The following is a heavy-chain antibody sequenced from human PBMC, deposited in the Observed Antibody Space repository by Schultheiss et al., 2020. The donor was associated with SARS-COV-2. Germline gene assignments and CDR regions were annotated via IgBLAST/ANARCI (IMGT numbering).Heavy chain of an antibody. CDR2: MNPNSGNT. CDR1: GYTFTSYG. V-gene: IGHV1-8*02. J-gene: IGHJ4*02. D-gene: IGHD5-24*01. CDR3: ARARSVDATILAY. Sequence: ASVKVSCKASGYTFTSYGINWVRQATGQGLEWMGWMNPNSGNTGYAQKFQGRVTMTRNTSISTAYMELSSLRSEDTAVYYCARARSVDATILAYWGQGTLVTVSS.